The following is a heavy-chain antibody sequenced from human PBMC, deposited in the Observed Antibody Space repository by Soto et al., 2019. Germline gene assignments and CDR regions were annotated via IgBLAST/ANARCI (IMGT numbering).Heavy chain of an antibody. CDR1: GGSFSGYY. CDR3: ARGGPSGSYYYYYYGMDV. Sequence: SETLSLTCAVYGGSFSGYYWCWIRQPPGKGLEWIGEINHSGSTNYNPSLKSRVTISVDTSKNQFSLKLSSVTAADTAVYYCARGGPSGSYYYYYYGMDVWGQGTTVTVSS. V-gene: IGHV4-34*01. D-gene: IGHD1-26*01. CDR2: INHSGST. J-gene: IGHJ6*02.